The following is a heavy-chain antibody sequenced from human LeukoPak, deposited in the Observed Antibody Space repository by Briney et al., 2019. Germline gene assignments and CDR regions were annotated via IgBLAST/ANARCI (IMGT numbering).Heavy chain of an antibody. CDR1: GYTFTSYH. CDR3: ARSTTVTTYYYYYYGMDV. CDR2: INPNSGNT. V-gene: IGHV1-8*01. J-gene: IGHJ6*02. Sequence: ASVNVSCKASGYTFTSYHINWVREATGQRLEWMGWINPNSGNTGYAQKFQGRVTMTRNTSISTAYMELSSLRSEDTAVYYCARSTTVTTYYYYYYGMDVWGQGTTVTVSS. D-gene: IGHD4-11*01.